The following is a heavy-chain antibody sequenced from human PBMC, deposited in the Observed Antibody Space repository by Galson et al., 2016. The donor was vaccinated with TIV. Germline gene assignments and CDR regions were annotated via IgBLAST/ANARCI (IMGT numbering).Heavy chain of an antibody. CDR3: TRDGRGNWKYVDYFDY. V-gene: IGHV3-64*01. CDR1: GFTFSSYA. CDR2: ISTNGGRT. J-gene: IGHJ4*02. D-gene: IGHD1-7*01. Sequence: SLRLSCAASGFTFSSYAMHWVRQAPGKGLEYVSTISTNGGRTYYANSVKGRFTISRDSSKNTVFLQMNSLRLEDTAVYYCTRDGRGNWKYVDYFDYWGQGTLVTVSS.